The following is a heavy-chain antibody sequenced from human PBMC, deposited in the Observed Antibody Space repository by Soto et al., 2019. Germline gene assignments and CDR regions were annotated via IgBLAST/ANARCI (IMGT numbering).Heavy chain of an antibody. Sequence: QVQLVESGGGVVQPGRSLRLSCAASGFSVNTHVIHWIRQAPGKGLEWVAVLWYDGSREYYADSVKGRFTISRDNSKNMMYLQMDNLRVEDTAVYYCARVPRFDTWYFDYWGQGPWPPSPQ. V-gene: IGHV3-33*01. CDR2: LWYDGSRE. CDR3: ARVPRFDTWYFDY. CDR1: GFSVNTHV. D-gene: IGHD2-2*02. J-gene: IGHJ4*02.